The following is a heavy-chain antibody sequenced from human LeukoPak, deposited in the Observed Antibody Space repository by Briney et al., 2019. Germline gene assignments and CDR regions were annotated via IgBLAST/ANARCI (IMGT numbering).Heavy chain of an antibody. V-gene: IGHV4-59*01. CDR3: ARDPPDNWNYEWYFDL. CDR1: GGSISSYY. D-gene: IGHD1-7*01. J-gene: IGHJ2*01. Sequence: PSETLSLTCTVSGGSISSYYWSWIRQPPGKGLEWIGYIYYSGSTNYNPSLKSRVTISVDTSKNQFSLKLSSVTAADTAVYYCARDPPDNWNYEWYFDLWGRGTLVTVSS. CDR2: IYYSGST.